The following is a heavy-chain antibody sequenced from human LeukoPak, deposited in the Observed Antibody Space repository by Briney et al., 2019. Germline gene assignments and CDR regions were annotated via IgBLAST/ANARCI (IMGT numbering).Heavy chain of an antibody. V-gene: IGHV3-23*01. J-gene: IGHJ6*03. Sequence: PGGSLRLSCAASGFTFSSYAMSWVRQAPGKGLEWVSAISGSGGSTYYADSVQGRFTISRDNSKNTLYLQMNSLRAEDTAVYYCAKLGYCSSTSCYGAYYYYMDVWGKGTTVTVSS. CDR3: AKLGYCSSTSCYGAYYYYMDV. D-gene: IGHD2-2*01. CDR1: GFTFSSYA. CDR2: ISGSGGST.